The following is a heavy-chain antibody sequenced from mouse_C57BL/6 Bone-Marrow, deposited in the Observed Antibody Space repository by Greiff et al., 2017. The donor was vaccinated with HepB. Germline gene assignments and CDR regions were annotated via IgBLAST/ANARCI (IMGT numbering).Heavy chain of an antibody. CDR2: IYPRSGNT. D-gene: IGHD3-2*02. J-gene: IGHJ2*01. CDR3: AREGGYDFLNYFDY. Sequence: QVQLKESGAELARPGASVKLSCKASGYTFTSYGISWVKQRTGQGLEWIGEIYPRSGNTYYNEKFKGKATLTADKSSSTAYMELRSLTSEDSAVYFCAREGGYDFLNYFDYWGLGTTLTVSS. V-gene: IGHV1-81*01. CDR1: GYTFTSYG.